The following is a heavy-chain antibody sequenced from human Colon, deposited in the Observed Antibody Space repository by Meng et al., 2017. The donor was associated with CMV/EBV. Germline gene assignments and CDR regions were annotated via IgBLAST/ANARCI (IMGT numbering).Heavy chain of an antibody. CDR2: INPNSGST. Sequence: ASVKVSCKASGCTFTGYYMSWVRQAPGQGLEWMGWINPNSGSTNYAQKFQGRVTMTGDTSTSTAYMELSRLRSDDTAVYYCARDLVTCSSTSCFSYGVDVWGQGTTVTVSS. V-gene: IGHV1-2*02. CDR3: ARDLVTCSSTSCFSYGVDV. D-gene: IGHD2-2*01. CDR1: GCTFTGYY. J-gene: IGHJ6*02.